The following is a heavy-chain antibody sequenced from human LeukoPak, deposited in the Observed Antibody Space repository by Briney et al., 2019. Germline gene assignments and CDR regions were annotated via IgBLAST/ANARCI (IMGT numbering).Heavy chain of an antibody. CDR3: ARLLRVGYCSTTTCNWFDP. J-gene: IGHJ5*02. Sequence: SETLSLTCAVYGGSFSGYYWGWIRQPPGKGLEWIGSIYYSPSLKSRVTISVDTSKNQFSLKLSSVTAADTAVYYCARLLRVGYCSTTTCNWFDPWGQGTLVTVSS. V-gene: IGHV4-34*01. CDR2: I. CDR1: GGSFSGYY. D-gene: IGHD2-2*03.